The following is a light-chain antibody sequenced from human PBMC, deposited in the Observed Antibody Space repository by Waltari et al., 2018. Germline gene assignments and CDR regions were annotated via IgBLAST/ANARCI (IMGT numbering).Light chain of an antibody. CDR2: GAS. Sequence: EIVMTQSPATLSVSPGESATLSCRASQSVSSNLAWYQHKPCQAPRLLIYGASTRATGIPDRFSGSGSGTEFTLTISSLQSEDFAVYYCQQYNNWPPWTFGQGTKVEIK. V-gene: IGKV3-15*01. J-gene: IGKJ1*01. CDR3: QQYNNWPPWT. CDR1: QSVSSN.